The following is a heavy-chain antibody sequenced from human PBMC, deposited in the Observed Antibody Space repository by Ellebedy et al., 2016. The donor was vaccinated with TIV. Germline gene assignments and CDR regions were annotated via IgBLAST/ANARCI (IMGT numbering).Heavy chain of an antibody. J-gene: IGHJ5*02. V-gene: IGHV5-10-1*01. CDR2: IDPTDSYT. D-gene: IGHD1-26*01. CDR1: GYDFSTYW. CDR3: ARLYSGSYRWFDP. Sequence: GESLKISCQGSGYDFSTYWITWVRQLHGKGLEWMGRIDPTDSYTKYSPSFQGHITISVQKSINTAYLEWSSLKASDTGMYYCARLYSGSYRWFDPWGPGTLVTVSS.